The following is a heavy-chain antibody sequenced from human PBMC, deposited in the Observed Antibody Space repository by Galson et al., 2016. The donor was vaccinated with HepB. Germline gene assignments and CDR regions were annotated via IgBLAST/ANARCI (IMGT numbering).Heavy chain of an antibody. Sequence: SVKVSCKASGYSFSNFAINWVRQAPGQGLEWMGWINTDTGNPTYAQGFTGRFVLSLDTSVSTTYLQISSLKAEDTAMYYCAGVGDSSGYPWFDPWGQGTLVTVSS. CDR1: GYSFSNFA. CDR3: AGVGDSSGYPWFDP. V-gene: IGHV7-4-1*02. CDR2: INTDTGNP. D-gene: IGHD3-22*01. J-gene: IGHJ5*02.